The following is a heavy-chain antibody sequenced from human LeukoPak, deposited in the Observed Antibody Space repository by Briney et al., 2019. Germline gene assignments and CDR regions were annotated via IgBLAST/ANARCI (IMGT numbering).Heavy chain of an antibody. CDR1: GGSFSTYT. J-gene: IGHJ6*03. CDR2: IMPKFGAP. CDR3: ARVDRYNFYLDV. Sequence: ASVKVSCKASGGSFSTYTITWVRQAPGQGLEWIGGIMPKFGAPNYAQKFQGRVTVTTDESTSTAYMELSSLRFEDTAIYYCARVDRYNFYLDVWGKGTTVTVSS. V-gene: IGHV1-69*05.